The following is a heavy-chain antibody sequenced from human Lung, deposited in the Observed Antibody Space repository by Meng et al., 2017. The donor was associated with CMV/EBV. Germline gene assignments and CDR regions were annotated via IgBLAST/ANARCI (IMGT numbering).Heavy chain of an antibody. CDR1: GFYFSDYG. V-gene: IGHV3-30*02. CDR2: IHYDESDK. D-gene: IGHD1-26*01. CDR3: ARSYNGKYYPPYYYYYYGMDV. J-gene: IGHJ6*02. Sequence: GGSXRLXCTASGFYFSDYGMHWVRQAPGKGLEWVTFIHYDESDKYYTDSVKGRFTISRDNSKKTLYLQMNSLRAEDTALYYCARSYNGKYYPPYYYYYYGMDVXGQGXTVTVSS.